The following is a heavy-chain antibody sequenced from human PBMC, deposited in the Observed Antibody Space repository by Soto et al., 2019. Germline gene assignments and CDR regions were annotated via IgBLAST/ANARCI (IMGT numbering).Heavy chain of an antibody. J-gene: IGHJ4*02. V-gene: IGHV3-48*04. D-gene: IGHD3-9*01. CDR2: IFASSTSI. Sequence: GGSLRRSCAAAVFTFSSYAMSWVCQAPGKGLEWVSYIFASSTSIYYADSVKGRFTVSRDNAQNSLFLLMNSLRAEDTAVYYCARDKDWAFDYWGQGTLVTVSS. CDR3: ARDKDWAFDY. CDR1: VFTFSSYA.